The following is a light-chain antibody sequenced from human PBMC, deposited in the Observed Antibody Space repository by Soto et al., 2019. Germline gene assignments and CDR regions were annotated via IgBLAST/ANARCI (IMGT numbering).Light chain of an antibody. J-gene: IGKJ5*01. Sequence: DIPMTQSPSTLSASLGDSVTITCRASQSVNSWLAWYQQRPGKVPNLLMYKASTLESGVPSRFSGSGSGTEFTLTINNLQPDDFGTYYCQQYNSYPITFGQGTRLEIK. V-gene: IGKV1-5*03. CDR2: KAS. CDR3: QQYNSYPIT. CDR1: QSVNSW.